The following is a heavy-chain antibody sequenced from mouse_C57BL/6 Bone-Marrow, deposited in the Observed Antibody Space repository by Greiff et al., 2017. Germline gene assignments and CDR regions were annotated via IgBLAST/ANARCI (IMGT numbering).Heavy chain of an antibody. CDR2: LDPEDGET. J-gene: IGHJ4*01. V-gene: IGHV14-2*01. CDR3: ARPRWLLREGAMDD. D-gene: IGHD2-3*01. CDR1: GFNIKDYY. Sequence: EVKLVESGAELVKPGASVTLSCTASGFNIKDYYMHWVKQRTEQGLEWIGRLDPEDGETKYAPPFQGKATITADTSSNTAYLQLSSLTSEDTAVYYGARPRWLLREGAMDDWGQGTSVTVSS.